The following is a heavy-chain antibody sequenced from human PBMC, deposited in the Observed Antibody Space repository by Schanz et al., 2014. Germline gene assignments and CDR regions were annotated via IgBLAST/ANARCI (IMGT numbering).Heavy chain of an antibody. D-gene: IGHD5-18*01. CDR1: GFTVSTNY. Sequence: EVQLVESGGGLIQPGGSLRLSCAVSGFTVSTNYMSWVRQAPGKGLEWVSNIKQDGIEKYYVDSVKGRFTISRDNAKNSLYLQMNSLTADDTAVYYCAREEGYGYGPGAFDIWGQGTMVTVSS. CDR2: IKQDGIEK. V-gene: IGHV3-7*01. J-gene: IGHJ3*02. CDR3: AREEGYGYGPGAFDI.